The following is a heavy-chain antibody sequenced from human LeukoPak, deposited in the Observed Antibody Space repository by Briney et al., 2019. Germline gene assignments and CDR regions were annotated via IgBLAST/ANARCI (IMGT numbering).Heavy chain of an antibody. CDR1: GGSFSGYF. Sequence: SETLSLTCSVYGGSFSGYFWSWIRQPPGKGLEWIGEISHGGSTTYNPSLKSRITISVDTSKNQFPLRLNSATAADTAVYYCARTREPYYYGSGSYYAWGQGTLVTVSS. CDR2: ISHGGST. D-gene: IGHD3-10*01. CDR3: ARTREPYYYGSGSYYA. V-gene: IGHV4-34*01. J-gene: IGHJ5*02.